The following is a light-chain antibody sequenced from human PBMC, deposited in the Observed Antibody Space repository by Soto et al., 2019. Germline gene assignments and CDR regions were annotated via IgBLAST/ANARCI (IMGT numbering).Light chain of an antibody. CDR2: EVS. CDR1: SRNIAGYKF. V-gene: IGLV2-14*01. Sequence: QSALTQPASVSGSPGQSITISCTGSSRNIAGYKFVSWYQQHPGKAPKLMIYEVSSRPSGVSDRFSGSKSGNTASLTISGLQAEDEGDYYCSSYTSSSTLVFGPGTKVNVL. CDR3: SSYTSSSTLV. J-gene: IGLJ1*01.